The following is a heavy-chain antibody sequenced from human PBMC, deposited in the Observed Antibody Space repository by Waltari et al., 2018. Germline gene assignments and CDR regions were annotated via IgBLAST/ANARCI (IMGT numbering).Heavy chain of an antibody. CDR2: IYYSGDT. CDR1: GGSISSYY. J-gene: IGHJ4*02. V-gene: IGHV4-59*01. Sequence: QVQLQESGPGLVKPSETLSLTCTVPGGSISSYYWSWIRQPPGKGLELIGYIYYSGDTTDNPSLKSRVTISVDTSKNQFSLKLSSVTAADTAVYYCARSPTYSSSWYYYWGQGTLVTVSS. D-gene: IGHD6-13*01. CDR3: ARSPTYSSSWYYY.